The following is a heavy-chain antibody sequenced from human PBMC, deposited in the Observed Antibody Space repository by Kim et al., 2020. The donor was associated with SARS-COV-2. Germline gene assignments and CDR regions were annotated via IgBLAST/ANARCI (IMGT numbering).Heavy chain of an antibody. CDR2: INHSGST. CDR3: ARGRRTQAMVTHFDY. Sequence: SETLSLTCAVYGGSFSGYYWSWIRQPPGKGLEWIGEINHSGSTNYNPSLKSRVTISVDTSKNQFSLKLSSVTAADTAVYYCARGRRTQAMVTHFDYWGQGTLVTVSS. J-gene: IGHJ4*02. V-gene: IGHV4-34*01. CDR1: GGSFSGYY. D-gene: IGHD5-18*01.